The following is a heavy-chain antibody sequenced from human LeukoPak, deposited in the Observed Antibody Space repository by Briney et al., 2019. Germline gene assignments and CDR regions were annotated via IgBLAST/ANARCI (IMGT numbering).Heavy chain of an antibody. J-gene: IGHJ3*02. CDR3: AKVRMVRGVTHPNDAFDI. CDR1: GFTFSSYG. V-gene: IGHV3-23*01. Sequence: GGTLRLSCAASGFTFSSYGMSWVRQAPGKGLEWDSAISGSGGSTYYADSVKGRFTISRDNSKNTLYLQMNSLRAEDTAVYYCAKVRMVRGVTHPNDAFDIWGQGTMVTVSS. D-gene: IGHD3-10*01. CDR2: ISGSGGST.